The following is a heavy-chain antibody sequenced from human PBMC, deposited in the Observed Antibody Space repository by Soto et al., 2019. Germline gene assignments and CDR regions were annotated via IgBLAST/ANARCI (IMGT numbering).Heavy chain of an antibody. CDR3: AREEPSNYYYYGMDV. V-gene: IGHV1-2*04. D-gene: IGHD6-6*01. CDR1: GYTFTGYY. J-gene: IGHJ6*02. Sequence: GASVKVSCKASGYTFTGYYMHWVRQAPGQGLEWMGWINPNSGGTNYAQKFQGWVTMTRDTSISTAYMELSRLRSDDTAVYYCAREEPSNYYYYGMDVWGQGTTVTVSS. CDR2: INPNSGGT.